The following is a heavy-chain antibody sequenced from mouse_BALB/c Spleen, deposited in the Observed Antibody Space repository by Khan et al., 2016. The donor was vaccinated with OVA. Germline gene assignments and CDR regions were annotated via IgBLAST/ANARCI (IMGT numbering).Heavy chain of an antibody. V-gene: IGHV1-7*01. J-gene: IGHJ2*01. CDR2: INPTSGYT. Sequence: QVQLQQSGAELAKPGASVKMSGKASGYTFTSYWMHWIKQRPGQGLEWIGYINPTSGYTDYNQKFKDKATLTADKSSSTAYMQLNSLTSDDSAVYYCARDRIDYWGQGTTLTVSS. CDR1: GYTFTSYW. CDR3: ARDRIDY.